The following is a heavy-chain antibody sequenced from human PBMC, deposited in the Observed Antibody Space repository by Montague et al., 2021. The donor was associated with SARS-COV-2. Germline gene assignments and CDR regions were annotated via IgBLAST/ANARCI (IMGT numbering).Heavy chain of an antibody. J-gene: IGHJ3*02. D-gene: IGHD4-17*01. CDR3: ARILATVNALDI. CDR1: GFSLSTSGMC. Sequence: PALVKPTQTLTLTCTFSGFSLSTSGMCVSWIRQPPGKALEWLARXDWDDDKYYSTSLKTRLTISKDTSKNQVVLTMTNMDPVDTATYYCARILATVNALDIWGQGTMVTVSS. V-gene: IGHV2-70*11. CDR2: XDWDDDK.